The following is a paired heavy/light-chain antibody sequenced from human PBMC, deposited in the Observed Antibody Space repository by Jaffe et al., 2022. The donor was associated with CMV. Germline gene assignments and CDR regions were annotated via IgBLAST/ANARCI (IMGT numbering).Heavy chain of an antibody. Sequence: QVQLVESGGGVVQPGRSLRLSCVASGFTFNTYGVHWVRQAPGKGLEWVAVVWFDGSTKYYADSVKGRFIISRDSSKNTLYLQMNSLRVEDTAMYYCARVPPIGGNDVFDIWGQGTMVTVSS. J-gene: IGHJ3*02. CDR2: VWFDGSTK. CDR1: GFTFNTYG. CDR3: ARVPPIGGNDVFDI. D-gene: IGHD3-10*01. V-gene: IGHV3-33*08.
Light chain of an antibody. J-gene: IGKJ4*01. V-gene: IGKV1-12*01. CDR2: AAS. CDR3: QQSNSFPLT. CDR1: QGISSW. Sequence: DIQMTQSPSSVSASVGDRVTITCRASQGISSWLAWYQQKPGKAPKLLIYAASSLQSGVPSRFSGGGSGTDFTLTISSLQPEDFATYYCQQSNSFPLTFGGGTKVEIK.